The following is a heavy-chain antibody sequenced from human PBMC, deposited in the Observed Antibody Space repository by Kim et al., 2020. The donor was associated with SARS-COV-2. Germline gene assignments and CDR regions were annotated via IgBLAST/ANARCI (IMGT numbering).Heavy chain of an antibody. CDR3: AKGGYCSGGSCYSGYYYYMDV. CDR1: GFTFSSYA. V-gene: IGHV3-23*01. D-gene: IGHD2-15*01. J-gene: IGHJ6*03. CDR2: ISGSGGST. Sequence: GGSLRLSCAASGFTFSSYAMSWVRQAPGKGLEWVSAISGSGGSTYYADSVKGRFTISRDNSKNTLYLQMNSLRAEDTAVYYCAKGGYCSGGSCYSGYYYYMDVWGKGTTVTVSS.